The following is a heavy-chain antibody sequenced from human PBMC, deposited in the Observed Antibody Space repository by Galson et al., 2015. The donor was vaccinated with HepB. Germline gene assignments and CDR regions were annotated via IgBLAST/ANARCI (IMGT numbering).Heavy chain of an antibody. D-gene: IGHD3-10*01. CDR1: GFTFSNYW. CDR3: ARDGVHYYGSGSNFDY. Sequence: SLRLSCATSGFTFSNYWMSWVRQAPGKGLEWVANIKQDGSVKDYVDSVKGRFTISRDNAKNSLYLQMNSLRAEDTAVYYCARDGVHYYGSGSNFDYWGQGTLVTVSS. V-gene: IGHV3-7*03. J-gene: IGHJ4*02. CDR2: IKQDGSVK.